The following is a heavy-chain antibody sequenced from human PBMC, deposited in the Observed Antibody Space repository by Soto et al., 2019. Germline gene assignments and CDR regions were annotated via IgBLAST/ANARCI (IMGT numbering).Heavy chain of an antibody. Sequence: ASVKVSCKASGYTFTSYAMHWVRQAPGQRLEWMGWINAGNGNTKYSQKFQGRVTITRDTSASTAYMELSSLRSEDTAVYCCARDQACSGGSCYSRGYYYYMDVWGKGTTVTVSS. J-gene: IGHJ6*03. CDR1: GYTFTSYA. CDR3: ARDQACSGGSCYSRGYYYYMDV. V-gene: IGHV1-3*01. D-gene: IGHD2-15*01. CDR2: INAGNGNT.